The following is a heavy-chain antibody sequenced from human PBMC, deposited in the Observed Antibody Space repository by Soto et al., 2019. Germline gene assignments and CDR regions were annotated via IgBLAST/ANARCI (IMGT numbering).Heavy chain of an antibody. D-gene: IGHD6-13*01. V-gene: IGHV3-33*01. CDR2: IWYDGSDK. J-gene: IGHJ3*02. CDR1: RFTFSSYG. CDR3: ARGSSYSSSWGHAFDI. Sequence: QVQLVESGGGVVQPGRSLRLSCAASRFTFSSYGMHWVRQAPGKGLEWVARIWYDGSDKFYADSVKGRFTISRDNSKNTLYMQTNSLRAEDTSVYSCARGSSYSSSWGHAFDIWGQGTMVTVSS.